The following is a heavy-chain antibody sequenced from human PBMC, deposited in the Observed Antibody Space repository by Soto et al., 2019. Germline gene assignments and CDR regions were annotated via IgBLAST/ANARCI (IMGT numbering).Heavy chain of an antibody. CDR3: AREATLDPYYYYGMDV. V-gene: IGHV4-59*01. CDR1: GGSISSYY. Sequence: QVQLQESGPGLVKPSETLSLTCTVSGGSISSYYWSWIRQPPGKGLEWIGYIYYSGSTNYNPSLNSRVTISVDTSKNQFSLKLSSVTAADTAVYYCAREATLDPYYYYGMDVWGQGTTVTVSS. CDR2: IYYSGST. J-gene: IGHJ6*02. D-gene: IGHD5-12*01.